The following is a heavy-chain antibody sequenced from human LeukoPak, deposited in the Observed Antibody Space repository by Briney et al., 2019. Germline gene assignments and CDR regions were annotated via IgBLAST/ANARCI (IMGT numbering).Heavy chain of an antibody. D-gene: IGHD6-19*01. V-gene: IGHV4-39*01. CDR1: SGSISSNYY. J-gene: IGHJ4*02. CDR2: IYHSGTT. Sequence: SETLSLTCGVSSGSISSNYYWAWIRQPPGKGLEWIGSIYHSGTTYYNPSLKSRVTISVDTSKNQFSLKLSSVTAADTAVYYCVRHSSGWGNFDYWGQGTLVTVSS. CDR3: VRHSSGWGNFDY.